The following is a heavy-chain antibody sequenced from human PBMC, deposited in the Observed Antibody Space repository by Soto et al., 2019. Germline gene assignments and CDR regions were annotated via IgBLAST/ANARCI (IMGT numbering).Heavy chain of an antibody. D-gene: IGHD3-10*01. Sequence: ASVKVSCKASGYIFSSVHINWVRQAPGQGLEWMGWISGYSGNTKYAQNLQGRLTLTTDTSTNTAYMELRSLRPDDTAVYYCARDVYGFVNAFDLWGQGTVVTVSS. CDR3: ARDVYGFVNAFDL. J-gene: IGHJ3*01. CDR2: ISGYSGNT. V-gene: IGHV1-18*01. CDR1: GYIFSSVH.